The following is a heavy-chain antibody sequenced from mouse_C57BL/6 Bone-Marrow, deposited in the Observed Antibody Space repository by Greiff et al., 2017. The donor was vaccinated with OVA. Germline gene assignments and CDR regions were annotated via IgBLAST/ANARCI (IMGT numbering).Heavy chain of an antibody. CDR2: IYPGDGDT. Sequence: ESGAELVKPGASVKISCKASGYAFSSYWMNWVKQRPGKGLEWIGQIYPGDGDTNYNGKFKGKATLTTDKSSSTAYMQLSSLTSEDSAVYFCARGGLDYAMDYWGQGTSVTVSS. J-gene: IGHJ4*01. CDR1: GYAFSSYW. CDR3: ARGGLDYAMDY. V-gene: IGHV1-80*01.